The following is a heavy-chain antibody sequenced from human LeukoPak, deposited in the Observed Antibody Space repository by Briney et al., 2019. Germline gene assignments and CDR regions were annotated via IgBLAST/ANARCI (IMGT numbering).Heavy chain of an antibody. V-gene: IGHV5-51*01. Sequence: GESLKISCKGSEYSFTSYWIGWVRQMPGKGLEWMGIIYPGDSDTRYSPSFQGQVTISADKSISTAYLQWSSLKASDTAMYYCARENDILTGYRLYYGMDVWGQGTTVTVSS. J-gene: IGHJ6*02. CDR2: IYPGDSDT. CDR3: ARENDILTGYRLYYGMDV. CDR1: EYSFTSYW. D-gene: IGHD3-9*01.